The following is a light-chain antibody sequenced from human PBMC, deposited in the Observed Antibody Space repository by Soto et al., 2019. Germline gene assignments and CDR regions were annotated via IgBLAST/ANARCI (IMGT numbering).Light chain of an antibody. J-gene: IGKJ5*01. V-gene: IGKV3D-20*02. CDR2: GAS. CDR1: QSVSSN. CDR3: QQRLHWPIT. Sequence: EIMMTQSPATLSVSPGERATLSCRASQSVSSNLAWYQQKPGQAPRLLIYGASNRATGIPDRFSGSGSGTDFTLTISRLEPEDFAVYYCQQRLHWPITFGQGTRLEIK.